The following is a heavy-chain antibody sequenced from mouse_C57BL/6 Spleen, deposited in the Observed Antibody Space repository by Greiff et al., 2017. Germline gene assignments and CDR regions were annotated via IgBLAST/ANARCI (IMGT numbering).Heavy chain of an antibody. CDR3: TRKGYDGGRAWFAY. CDR1: GFTFSDAW. V-gene: IGHV6-6*01. Sequence: EVQLVESGGGLVQPGGSMKLSCAASGFTFSDAWMDWVRQSPEKGLEWVAEIRNKANNHATYYAESVKGRFTISRDDSKSSVYLQMNSLRAEDTGIYYCTRKGYDGGRAWFAYWGQGTLVTVSA. J-gene: IGHJ3*01. CDR2: IRNKANNHAT. D-gene: IGHD2-2*01.